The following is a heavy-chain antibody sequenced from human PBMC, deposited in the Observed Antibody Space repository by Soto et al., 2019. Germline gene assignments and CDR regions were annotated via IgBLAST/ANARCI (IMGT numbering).Heavy chain of an antibody. Sequence: PSETLSLTCTVSGGSVSSGSYYWSWIRQPPGKGLEWIGYIYYSGGTNYNPSLKSRVTISVDTSKNQFSLKLSSVTAADTAVYYCARADCSSTSCSWRDYYGMDVWGQGTTVTVSS. D-gene: IGHD2-2*01. V-gene: IGHV4-61*01. CDR2: IYYSGGT. CDR1: GGSVSSGSYY. CDR3: ARADCSSTSCSWRDYYGMDV. J-gene: IGHJ6*02.